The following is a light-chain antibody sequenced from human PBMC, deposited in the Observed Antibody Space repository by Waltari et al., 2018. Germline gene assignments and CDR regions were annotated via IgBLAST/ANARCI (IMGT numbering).Light chain of an antibody. CDR3: SSFTNTNTWV. CDR2: EVY. J-gene: IGLJ3*02. V-gene: IGLV2-18*02. Sequence: QSALTQPPSVSGSPGQSVTISCTGTSSDVGNYNRVSWHQQHPGTAPKLMIYEVYNRPSGVPDRFSGSKSGNTASLTISGLQAEDEADYYCSSFTNTNTWVFGGGTKLTVL. CDR1: SSDVGNYNR.